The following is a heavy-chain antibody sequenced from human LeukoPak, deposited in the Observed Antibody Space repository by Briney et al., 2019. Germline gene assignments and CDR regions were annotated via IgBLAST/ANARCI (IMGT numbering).Heavy chain of an antibody. V-gene: IGHV3-33*01. CDR2: IWYDGSNK. CDR1: GFTFSSYG. Sequence: GGSLRLSCAASGFTFSSYGMHWVRQAPGKGLEWVAVIWYDGSNKYYADSVKGRFTISRDNSKNTQYLQMNSLRAEDTAVYYCAREDYDSSGYYYDYWGQGTLVTVSS. D-gene: IGHD3-22*01. CDR3: AREDYDSSGYYYDY. J-gene: IGHJ4*02.